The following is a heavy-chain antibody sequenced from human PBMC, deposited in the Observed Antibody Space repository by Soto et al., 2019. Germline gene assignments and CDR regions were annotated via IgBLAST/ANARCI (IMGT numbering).Heavy chain of an antibody. CDR2: IYPGDSDT. CDR3: ARHYYYYDSSGQYAFDI. D-gene: IGHD3-22*01. J-gene: IGHJ3*02. CDR1: GYSFTRYW. V-gene: IGHV5-51*01. Sequence: GESLTISCKGSGYSFTRYWIGWVRQMPGKGLEWMGIIYPGDSDTRYSPSFQGQVTISADKSISTAYLQWSSLKASDTAMYYCARHYYYYDSSGQYAFDIWGQGTMVTVSS.